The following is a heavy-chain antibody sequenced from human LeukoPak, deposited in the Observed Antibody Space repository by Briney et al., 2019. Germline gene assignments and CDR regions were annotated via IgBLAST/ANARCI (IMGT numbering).Heavy chain of an antibody. Sequence: GGSLRLSCAASGFTFSNAWMSWVRQAPGKGLEWVGRIKSKTDGGTTDYAAPVKGRFTISRDDSKNTLYLQMNSLKTEDTAVYYCTTVGYYSGYDTVSWFDPWGQGTLVTVSS. V-gene: IGHV3-15*01. J-gene: IGHJ5*02. D-gene: IGHD5-12*01. CDR2: IKSKTDGGTT. CDR1: GFTFSNAW. CDR3: TTVGYYSGYDTVSWFDP.